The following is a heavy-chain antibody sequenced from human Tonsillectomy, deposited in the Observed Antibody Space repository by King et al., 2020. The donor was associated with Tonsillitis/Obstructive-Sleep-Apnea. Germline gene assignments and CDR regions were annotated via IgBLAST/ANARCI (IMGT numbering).Heavy chain of an antibody. V-gene: IGHV4-39*01. J-gene: IGHJ4*02. CDR3: ARYYYGSGSYRFDD. D-gene: IGHD3-10*01. Sequence: QLQESGPGLVKPSETLSLTCTVSGGSIISSTFYWGWIRQPPGKGLEWIVSIHYSGGTYYNASLRSRVTISVDTSNKQFSLNLRSVTAADTAVYYCARYYYGSGSYRFDDWGQGTLVTVSS. CDR1: GGSIISSTFY. CDR2: IHYSGGT.